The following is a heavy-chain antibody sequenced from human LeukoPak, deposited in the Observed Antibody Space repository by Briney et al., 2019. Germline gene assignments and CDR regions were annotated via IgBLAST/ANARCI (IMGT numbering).Heavy chain of an antibody. V-gene: IGHV1-8*01. CDR1: GYTFTSYD. Sequence: ASVKVSCKASGYTFTSYDINWVRQATGQGLEWMGWMNPNSGNTGYAQKFQGRVTMTRNTSISTAYMELSSLRSEDTAVYYCAKGLGYCSGGSCYLFDYWGQGTLVTVSS. CDR2: MNPNSGNT. CDR3: AKGLGYCSGGSCYLFDY. J-gene: IGHJ4*02. D-gene: IGHD2-15*01.